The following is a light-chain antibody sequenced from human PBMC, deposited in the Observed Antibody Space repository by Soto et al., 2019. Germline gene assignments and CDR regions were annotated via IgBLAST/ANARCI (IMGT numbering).Light chain of an antibody. V-gene: IGLV2-14*01. CDR3: SSYPSSSTPV. Sequence: QSVLTQPASVSGSPGQSITISCTGTSSDVGGYNYVSWYQQHPGKAPKLMIYEVSNRPSGVSNRFSGSKSGNTASLTISGLQAEDEADYYCSSYPSSSTPVFGTGPRVTVL. CDR2: EVS. CDR1: SSDVGGYNY. J-gene: IGLJ1*01.